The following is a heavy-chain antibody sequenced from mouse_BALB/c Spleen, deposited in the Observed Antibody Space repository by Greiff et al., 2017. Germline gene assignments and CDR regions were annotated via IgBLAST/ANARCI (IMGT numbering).Heavy chain of an antibody. Sequence: EVKLQESGGGLVQPKGSLKLSCAASGFTFNTYAMNWVRQAPGKGLEWVARIRSKSNNYATYYADSVKDRFTISRDDSQSMLYLQMNNLKTEDTAMYYCVRWGSYDGYYGAYWGQGTLVTVSA. V-gene: IGHV10-1*02. D-gene: IGHD2-3*01. CDR1: GFTFNTYA. J-gene: IGHJ3*01. CDR2: IRSKSNNYAT. CDR3: VRWGSYDGYYGAY.